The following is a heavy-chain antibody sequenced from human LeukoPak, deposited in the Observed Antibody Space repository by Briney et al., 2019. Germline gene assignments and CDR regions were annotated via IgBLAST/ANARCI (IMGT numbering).Heavy chain of an antibody. CDR2: INHSGST. Sequence: KPSETLSLTCAVYGGSFSGYYWSWIRQPPGKGLEWIGEINHSGSTNYNPSLKSRVTISVDTSKNQFSLKLSSVTAADTAVYYCASGRYCSSTSCLFDYWGQGTLVTVSS. V-gene: IGHV4-34*01. CDR3: ASGRYCSSTSCLFDY. CDR1: GGSFSGYY. D-gene: IGHD2-2*01. J-gene: IGHJ4*02.